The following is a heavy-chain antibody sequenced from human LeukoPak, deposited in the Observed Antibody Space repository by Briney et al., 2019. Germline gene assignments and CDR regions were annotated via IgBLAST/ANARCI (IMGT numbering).Heavy chain of an antibody. CDR2: INHTGST. V-gene: IGHV4-34*01. CDR3: ASGRELELPWQ. J-gene: IGHJ4*01. CDR1: GDSSNIYY. D-gene: IGHD1-7*01. Sequence: SETLSLTCAVYGDSSNIYYWSWIRQSPGKGLEWIAEINHTGSTDYNPSLKSRVTISVGTSKNQFSLKLASVTAADTAVYYCASGRELELPWQWGHGTLVTVSS.